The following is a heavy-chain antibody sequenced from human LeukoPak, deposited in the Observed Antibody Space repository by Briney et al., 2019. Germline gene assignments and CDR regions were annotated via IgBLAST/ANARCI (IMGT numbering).Heavy chain of an antibody. CDR3: ATCGGDCYYGVGLNWFDP. CDR2: IIPIFGTA. V-gene: IGHV1-69*06. J-gene: IGHJ5*02. CDR1: GGTFSSYA. D-gene: IGHD2-21*02. Sequence: SVKVSCKASGGTFSSYAISWVRQAPGQGLEWMGGIIPIFGTANYAQKFQGRVTITADKSTSTAYMELSSLRSEDTAVYYCATCGGDCYYGVGLNWFDPWGQGTLVTVSS.